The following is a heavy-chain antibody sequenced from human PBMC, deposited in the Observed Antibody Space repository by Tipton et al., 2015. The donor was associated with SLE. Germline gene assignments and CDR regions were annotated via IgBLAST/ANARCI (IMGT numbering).Heavy chain of an antibody. Sequence: TLSLTCTVSGGSISSYYWSWIRQPPGKGLEWIGYIYYSGSTNYNPSLKSRVTMSVDTSKNQFSLKLNSVTAADTAVYYCARGVPSGYDLGYFYYGMDVWGQGTTVTVSS. CDR1: GGSISSYY. V-gene: IGHV4-59*12. CDR3: ARGVPSGYDLGYFYYGMDV. CDR2: IYYSGST. J-gene: IGHJ6*02. D-gene: IGHD5-12*01.